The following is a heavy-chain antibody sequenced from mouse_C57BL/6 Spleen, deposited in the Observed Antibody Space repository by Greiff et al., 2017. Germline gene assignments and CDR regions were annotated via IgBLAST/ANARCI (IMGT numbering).Heavy chain of an antibody. J-gene: IGHJ4*01. D-gene: IGHD1-1*01. CDR1: GYAFSSSW. CDR2: IYPGDGDT. Sequence: QVQLKQSGPELVKPGASVKISCKASGYAFSSSWMNWVKQRPGKGLEWIGRIYPGDGDTNYNGKFKGKATLTADKSSSTAYMQLSSLTSEDSAVYFCACICYGSSYEDALDYWGQGTSVTVSS. CDR3: ACICYGSSYEDALDY. V-gene: IGHV1-82*01.